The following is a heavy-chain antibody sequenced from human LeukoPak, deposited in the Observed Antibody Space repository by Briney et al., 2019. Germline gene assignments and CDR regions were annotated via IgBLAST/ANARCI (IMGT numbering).Heavy chain of an antibody. V-gene: IGHV4-38-2*01. CDR3: ARLDWGSGFDY. J-gene: IGHJ4*02. D-gene: IGHD7-27*01. CDR2: IYHSGST. CDR1: GYSISSAYY. Sequence: SETLSLTCAVSGYSISSAYYWGWIRQPPGKGLEWIGSIYHSGSTYYNPSLKSRVTILADTSKNQFSLKLSSVTAADTAVYYCARLDWGSGFDYWGQGTLVTVSS.